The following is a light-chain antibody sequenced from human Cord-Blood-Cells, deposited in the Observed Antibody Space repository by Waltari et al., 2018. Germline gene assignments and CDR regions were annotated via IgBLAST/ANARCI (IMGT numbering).Light chain of an antibody. Sequence: QSALTQPASVSGSPGQSITISCTGTSSDVGGYNYVSWYQQHPGKAPKLMIYDVRKRPSGVSNRFSGSKSGNTASLTISGLQAEDEADYYCSSYTSSSTGVFGGGTKLTVL. V-gene: IGLV2-14*01. J-gene: IGLJ2*01. CDR3: SSYTSSSTGV. CDR1: SSDVGGYNY. CDR2: DVR.